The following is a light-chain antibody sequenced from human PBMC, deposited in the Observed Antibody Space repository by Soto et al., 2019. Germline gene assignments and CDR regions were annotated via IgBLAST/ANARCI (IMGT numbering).Light chain of an antibody. Sequence: SALTQPPSVSAAPGQKVTISCFGSSSNIGNNYVSWYQQLPGTAPKLLIYDNYKRPSGIPDRFSGSKSGTSATLGITGLQTGDEAGYYCGTWDSSLTAAVFGGGTKVTVL. V-gene: IGLV1-51*01. CDR2: DNY. J-gene: IGLJ3*02. CDR1: SSNIGNNY. CDR3: GTWDSSLTAAV.